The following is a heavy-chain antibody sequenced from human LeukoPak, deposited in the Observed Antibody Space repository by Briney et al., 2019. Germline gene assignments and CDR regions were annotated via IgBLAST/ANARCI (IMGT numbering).Heavy chain of an antibody. D-gene: IGHD3-22*01. J-gene: IGHJ4*02. V-gene: IGHV1-2*02. CDR2: INPNSGGT. Sequence: GASVKVSCKASGYTFIGYYMHWVRQAPGQGLEWMGWINPNSGGTNYAQKFQGRVTMTRDTSISTAYMELSRLRSDDTAVYYCARLYYYDSSGYYFPFDYWGQGTLVTVSS. CDR3: ARLYYYDSSGYYFPFDY. CDR1: GYTFIGYY.